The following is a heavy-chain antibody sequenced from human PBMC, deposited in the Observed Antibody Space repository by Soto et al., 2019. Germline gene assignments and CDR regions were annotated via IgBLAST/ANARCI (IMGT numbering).Heavy chain of an antibody. V-gene: IGHV3-23*04. D-gene: IGHD1-26*01. J-gene: IGHJ4*02. Sequence: VQLVESGGGLVQPGGSLRLSCAASGCTFSSYAMRWVRQAPGKGLEWVSAISGSGDSTYYADSVKGRFTTSRDNSKNTLYLQMNSLRAEDTAVYYCARRGSGSYYDYWAQGTLVTVSS. CDR2: ISGSGDST. CDR3: ARRGSGSYYDY. CDR1: GCTFSSYA.